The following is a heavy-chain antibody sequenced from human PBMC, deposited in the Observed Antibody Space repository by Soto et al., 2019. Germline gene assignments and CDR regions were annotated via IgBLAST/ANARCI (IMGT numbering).Heavy chain of an antibody. CDR1: GGSISSYY. CDR3: ARFQWLDYYFDY. CDR2: IYYSGST. J-gene: IGHJ4*02. V-gene: IGHV4-59*01. D-gene: IGHD6-19*01. Sequence: SETLSLTCTVSGGSISSYYWSWIRQPPGKGLEWIGYIYYSGSTNYNPSLKSRVTISVDTSKNQFSLKLSSVTAADTAVYYCARFQWLDYYFDYCGQATLVTVST.